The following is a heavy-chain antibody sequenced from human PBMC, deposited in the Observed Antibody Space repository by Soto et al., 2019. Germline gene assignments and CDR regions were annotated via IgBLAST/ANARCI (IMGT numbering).Heavy chain of an antibody. J-gene: IGHJ4*02. CDR2: ITSSSVT. V-gene: IGHV3-48*01. CDR1: GFTFSTHS. D-gene: IGHD2-2*01. Sequence: PGGSLRLSCAASGFTFSTHSMNWVRQAPGKGLEWISYITSSSVTMYADSVKGRFTISRDNAKNSLYLQMNSLRVEDTAVYFCVGEVGFQLIYWGQGTLVTVLL. CDR3: VGEVGFQLIY.